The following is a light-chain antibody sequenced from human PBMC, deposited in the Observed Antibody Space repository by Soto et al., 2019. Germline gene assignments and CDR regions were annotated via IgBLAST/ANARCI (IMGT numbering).Light chain of an antibody. J-gene: IGLJ3*02. V-gene: IGLV2-14*01. CDR2: EVS. CDR1: SSDVGAYNY. Sequence: QSALTQPASVSGSPGQSITISCTGTSSDVGAYNYVSWYQQHPGKAPKLMIYEVSNRPSGVSNRFSGSKSGNTASLTISGLQAEDEADYYCNSYTSSSARVFGGGTQLTVL. CDR3: NSYTSSSARV.